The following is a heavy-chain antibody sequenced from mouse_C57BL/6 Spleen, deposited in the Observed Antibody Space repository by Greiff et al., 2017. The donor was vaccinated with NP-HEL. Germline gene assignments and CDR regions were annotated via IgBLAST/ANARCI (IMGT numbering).Heavy chain of an antibody. D-gene: IGHD3-1*01. CDR2: ISDGGSYT. V-gene: IGHV5-4*01. CDR3: ARDGPRYYFDY. J-gene: IGHJ2*01. Sequence: DVQLVESGGGLVKPGGSLKLSCAASGFTFSSYAMSWVRQTPEKRLEWVATISDGGSYTYYPDNVKGRFTISRDNAKNNLYLQMSHLKSEDTAMYYCARDGPRYYFDYWGQGTTLTVSS. CDR1: GFTFSSYA.